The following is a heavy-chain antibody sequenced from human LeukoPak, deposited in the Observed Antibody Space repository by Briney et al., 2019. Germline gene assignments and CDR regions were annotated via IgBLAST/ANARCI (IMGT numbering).Heavy chain of an antibody. D-gene: IGHD3-3*01. CDR2: IYHSGST. V-gene: IGHV4-39*07. Sequence: SETLSLTCTVSGGSISGANYYWTWIRQPPGKGVEWIGSIYHSGSTYYNPSLKSRVTISVDTSKNQFSLKLSSVTAADTAVYYCVYYDFWSGYYCWGQGTLVTVSS. CDR3: VYYDFWSGYYC. J-gene: IGHJ4*02. CDR1: GGSISGANYY.